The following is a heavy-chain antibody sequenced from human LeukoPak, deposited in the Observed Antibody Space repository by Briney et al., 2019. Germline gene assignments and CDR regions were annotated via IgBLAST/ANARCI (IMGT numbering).Heavy chain of an antibody. J-gene: IGHJ4*02. CDR1: GFTFSSYA. Sequence: PGRSLRLSCAASGFTFSSYAMHWVRQAPGKGLEWVAVISYDGSNKYYADSVKGRFTISRDNSKNTLYLQTNSLRAEDTAVYYCARDQLGIQLWGDSSGYPDYWGQGTLVTVSS. CDR2: ISYDGSNK. V-gene: IGHV3-30-3*01. D-gene: IGHD3-22*01. CDR3: ARDQLGIQLWGDSSGYPDY.